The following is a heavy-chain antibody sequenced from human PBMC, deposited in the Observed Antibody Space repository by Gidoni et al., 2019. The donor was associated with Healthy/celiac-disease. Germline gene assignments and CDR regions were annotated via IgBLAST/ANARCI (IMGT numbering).Heavy chain of an antibody. CDR1: GFTLSSYA. CDR2: ISGSGGST. J-gene: IGHJ4*02. Sequence: EVQLLASGGGLVQPGGSLRLSWAASGFTLSSYAMSWVRQAPGKGLEWVSAISGSGGSTYSADSVKGRFTISRDNSKNTLYLQMNSLRAEDTAVYYCAKGAARPWGGYWGQGTLVTVSS. V-gene: IGHV3-23*01. D-gene: IGHD6-6*01. CDR3: AKGAARPWGGY.